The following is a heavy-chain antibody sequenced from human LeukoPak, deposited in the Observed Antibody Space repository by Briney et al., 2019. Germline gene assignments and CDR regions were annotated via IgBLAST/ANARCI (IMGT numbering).Heavy chain of an antibody. CDR1: GYTFTSYY. CDR3: ARGGAVGDGYNPFDY. D-gene: IGHD5-24*01. J-gene: IGHJ4*02. V-gene: IGHV1-46*01. CDR2: INPSGGST. Sequence: ASVKVSCKASGYTFTSYYMHWVRQAPGQGLEWMGIINPSGGSTSYAQKFQGRVTMTRDTSTSTVYMELSSLRSEDTAVYYCARGGAVGDGYNPFDYWGQGTPVTVSS.